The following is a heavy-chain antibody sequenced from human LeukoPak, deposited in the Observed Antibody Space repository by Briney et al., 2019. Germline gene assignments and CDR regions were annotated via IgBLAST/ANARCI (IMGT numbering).Heavy chain of an antibody. V-gene: IGHV7-4-1*02. Sequence: GASVKVSCKASGYSFTNYAMNWVRQAPGQGLECMGWIHPSTGNPTYAQGFTGRFVFSLDTSDSTTYLQISSLKAEDTAVYFCARAFQSLGGLSLPDYWGQGTLVTVSS. CDR3: ARAFQSLGGLSLPDY. CDR1: GYSFTNYA. CDR2: IHPSTGNP. D-gene: IGHD3-16*02. J-gene: IGHJ4*02.